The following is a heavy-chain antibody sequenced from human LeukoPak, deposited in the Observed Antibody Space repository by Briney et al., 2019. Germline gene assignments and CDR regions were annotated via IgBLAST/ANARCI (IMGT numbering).Heavy chain of an antibody. J-gene: IGHJ4*02. CDR2: IYYSGST. D-gene: IGHD2-15*01. Sequence: SETLSLTCTVSGGSLSSYYWSWIRQPAGKGLEWMGYIYYSGSTNYNPSLKSRVTISVDASKNQVSLKLSSVTAADTAVYYCARGRWELPYWGQGTLVTVSS. CDR1: GGSLSSYY. CDR3: ARGRWELPY. V-gene: IGHV4-59*01.